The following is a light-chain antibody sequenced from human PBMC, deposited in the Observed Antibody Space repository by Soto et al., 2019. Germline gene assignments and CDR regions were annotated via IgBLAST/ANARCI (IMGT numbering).Light chain of an antibody. CDR2: DAS. CDR3: QQHNSSPWT. V-gene: IGKV1-5*01. Sequence: DIQMTQSPSTLSASVGDRVTITCRASQTISTWLAWFQQKSGKAPKLLIYDASTLENGVPSRFSGSGSGTEFTLTISSLQPDDFATYFCQQHNSSPWTFGQGTKVELK. CDR1: QTISTW. J-gene: IGKJ1*01.